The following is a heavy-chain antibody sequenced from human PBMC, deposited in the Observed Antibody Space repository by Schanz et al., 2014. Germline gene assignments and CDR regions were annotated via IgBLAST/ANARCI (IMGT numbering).Heavy chain of an antibody. J-gene: IGHJ3*01. V-gene: IGHV3-30*04. CDR2: TSTDGTKT. CDR3: TRDRGALINHNDALDL. D-gene: IGHD3-16*01. Sequence: QVQLVESGGGVVQPGTSLRLSCAASGFTFRGHAMHWVRQAPGQGLEKVAVTSTDGTKTYYAASVWGRFTISRDNSKNTVYLQMNSLRSEDTAVYYCTRDRGALINHNDALDLWGQGTMVSVSS. CDR1: GFTFRGHA.